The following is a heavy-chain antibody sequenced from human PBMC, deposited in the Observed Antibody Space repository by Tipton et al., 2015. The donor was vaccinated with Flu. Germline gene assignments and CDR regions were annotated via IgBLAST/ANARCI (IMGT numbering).Heavy chain of an antibody. J-gene: IGHJ4*02. CDR1: GGSISSGNW. D-gene: IGHD6-13*01. Sequence: TLSLTCAVSGGSISSGNWWSWVRQPPGRGLEWIGEIFHSGSTNYSPSLKSRVTISVDKSKKQFSLKLSSVTAADTAVYYCARGERDSSSWYPYHFDYWGQGTLVTVSS. CDR3: ARGERDSSSWYPYHFDY. V-gene: IGHV4-4*02. CDR2: IFHSGST.